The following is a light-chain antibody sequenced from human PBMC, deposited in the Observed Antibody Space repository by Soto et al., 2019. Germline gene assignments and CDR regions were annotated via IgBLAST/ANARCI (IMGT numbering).Light chain of an antibody. Sequence: EIVLTQSPGTLSLSPGERATLSCRASQSVTNNNLAWYQQKPGQAPRLLIYGASSRATGIPDRFSGSGSGIDFTLTVSRLEPEDFALYFCQHSGTSLRVTFGPGTKVDIK. CDR1: QSVTNNN. CDR3: QHSGTSLRVT. V-gene: IGKV3-20*01. J-gene: IGKJ3*01. CDR2: GAS.